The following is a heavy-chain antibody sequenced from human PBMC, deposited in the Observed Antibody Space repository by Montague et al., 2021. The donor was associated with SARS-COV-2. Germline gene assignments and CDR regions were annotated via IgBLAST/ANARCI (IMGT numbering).Heavy chain of an antibody. D-gene: IGHD6-19*01. CDR2: ISISGST. CDR3: ARDIAVAGLFDY. Sequence: TLSLTCTVSGGSISSGNYYWSWIRQPPGKGLEWIGRISISGSTNYNPSLKSRVTISVDTSKNQFSLKLSSVTAADTAVYYCARDIAVAGLFDYWGQGTLVTVSS. J-gene: IGHJ4*02. CDR1: GGSISSGNYY. V-gene: IGHV4-61*02.